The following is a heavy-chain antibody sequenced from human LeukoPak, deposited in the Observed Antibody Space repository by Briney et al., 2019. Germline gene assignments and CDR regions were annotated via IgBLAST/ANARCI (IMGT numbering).Heavy chain of an antibody. Sequence: PSETLSLTCAVYGGSFSGYYWTWIRQPPGKGLEWIGYIYYSGSTKFNPSLKSRVTISVDTSKNQFSLKLSSVTAADTAVYYCARSRAGGYDAFDIWGQGTMVTVSS. V-gene: IGHV4-59*01. CDR2: IYYSGST. J-gene: IGHJ3*02. D-gene: IGHD6-25*01. CDR3: ARSRAGGYDAFDI. CDR1: GGSFSGYY.